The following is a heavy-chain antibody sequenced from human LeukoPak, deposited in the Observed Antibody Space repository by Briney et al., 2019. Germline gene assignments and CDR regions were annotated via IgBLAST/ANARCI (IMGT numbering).Heavy chain of an antibody. V-gene: IGHV1-2*02. J-gene: IGHJ5*02. CDR3: ARHPDIVVVPAAIWFDP. D-gene: IGHD2-2*02. CDR2: INPNSGGT. Sequence: ASVKGSCKASGYTFTGYYMHCVRQAPGQGLEWMGWINPNSGGTNYAQKFQGRVTMTRDTSISTAYMELSRLRSDDTAVYYCARHPDIVVVPAAIWFDPWGQGTLVTVSS. CDR1: GYTFTGYY.